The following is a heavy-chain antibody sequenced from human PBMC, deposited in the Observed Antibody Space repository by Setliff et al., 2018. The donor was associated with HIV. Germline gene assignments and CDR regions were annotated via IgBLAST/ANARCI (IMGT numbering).Heavy chain of an antibody. D-gene: IGHD6-13*01. CDR3: ARDWVGYSSSWRNWFDP. CDR1: GFTVSSNE. CDR2: ISGGSA. J-gene: IGHJ5*02. V-gene: IGHV3-66*01. Sequence: PGGSLRLSCAASGFTVSSNEMSWVRQAPGKGLEWVSSISGGSAYYADSRKGRFTISRDNAKNSLYLQMNSLRAEDTAVYYCARDWVGYSSSWRNWFDPWGQGTLVTVSS.